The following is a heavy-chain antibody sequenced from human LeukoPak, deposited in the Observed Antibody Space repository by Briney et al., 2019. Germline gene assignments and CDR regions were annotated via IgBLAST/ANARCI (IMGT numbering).Heavy chain of an antibody. D-gene: IGHD3-10*01. Sequence: PGGSLRLSCAASGFTLGSYAMHWVRQAPGKGREWVAVISKDGRIQFYANSVKGRFTLSRDNSKNTMYLQMNRQRMEDTAVYYCGRGSVGFGELNYWGQGTLVTVSS. J-gene: IGHJ4*02. V-gene: IGHV3-30*04. CDR3: GRGSVGFGELNY. CDR2: ISKDGRIQ. CDR1: GFTLGSYA.